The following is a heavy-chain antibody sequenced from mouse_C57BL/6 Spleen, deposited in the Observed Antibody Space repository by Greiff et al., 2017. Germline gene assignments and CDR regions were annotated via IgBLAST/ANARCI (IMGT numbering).Heavy chain of an antibody. CDR1: GYAFTNYL. D-gene: IGHD1-1*01. Sequence: QVQLQQSGAELVRPGTSVKVSCKASGYAFTNYLIEWVKQRPGQGLEWIGVINPGSGGTNYNEKVKGKATLTADKSTSTAYMQLSSLTSEDSAVYVCARYYYGRSHYYAMDYWGQGTSVTVSS. CDR3: ARYYYGRSHYYAMDY. V-gene: IGHV1-54*01. CDR2: INPGSGGT. J-gene: IGHJ4*01.